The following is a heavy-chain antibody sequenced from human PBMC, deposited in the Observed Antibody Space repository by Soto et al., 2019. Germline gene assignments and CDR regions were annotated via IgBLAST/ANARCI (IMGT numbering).Heavy chain of an antibody. J-gene: IGHJ4*02. CDR2: IKQDGSEK. CDR1: GFTFSSYW. D-gene: IGHD4-17*01. V-gene: IGHV3-7*01. Sequence: GGSLRLSCAASGFTFSSYWMSWVRQAPGKGLEWVANIKQDGSEKYYVDSVKGRFTISRDNAKNSLYLQMNSLRAEDTAVYYCARDGGDYVRSLGEDYWGQGTLVTVSS. CDR3: ARDGGDYVRSLGEDY.